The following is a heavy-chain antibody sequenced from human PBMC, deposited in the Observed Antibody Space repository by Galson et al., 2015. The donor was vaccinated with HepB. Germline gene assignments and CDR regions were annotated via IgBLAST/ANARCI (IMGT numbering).Heavy chain of an antibody. CDR1: GFTFSSYG. V-gene: IGHV3-30*18. Sequence: SLRLSCAASGFTFSSYGMHWVRQAPGKGLEWVAVISYDGSNKYYADSVKGRFTISRDNSKNTLYLQMNSLRAEDTAVYYCAKDLQVATIKFYYYYYMDVWGKGTTVTVSS. CDR3: AKDLQVATIKFYYYYYMDV. CDR2: ISYDGSNK. J-gene: IGHJ6*03. D-gene: IGHD5-12*01.